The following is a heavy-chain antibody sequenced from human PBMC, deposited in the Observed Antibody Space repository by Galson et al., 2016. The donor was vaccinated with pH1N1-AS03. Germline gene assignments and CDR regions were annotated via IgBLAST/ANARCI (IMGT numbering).Heavy chain of an antibody. Sequence: QSGAEVKKPGESLKISCKASGYIFTGFYVHWVRQAPGQGLEWMGWINPNNGVTNYAQKFQAWVTMTGDTSISTAYMELYGLKSDDTAVYDCARDPRGPCSSATCATTYYFSMDVWGQGTTVIVSS. V-gene: IGHV1-2*04. J-gene: IGHJ6*02. CDR3: ARDPRGPCSSATCATTYYFSMDV. CDR1: GYIFTGFY. CDR2: INPNNGVT. D-gene: IGHD1-26*01.